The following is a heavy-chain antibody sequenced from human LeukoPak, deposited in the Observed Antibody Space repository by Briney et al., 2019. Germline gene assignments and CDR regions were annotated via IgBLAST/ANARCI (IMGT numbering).Heavy chain of an antibody. Sequence: ASVKVSCKASGYTFTRYGVNWVRQAPGQGLEWMGWINPYNGGTNYAQKFQGRVTMTRDTSITTAYMELTRLESDDTAVYFCATTSVQLDPPLYWGQGTLVTVSS. V-gene: IGHV1-2*02. J-gene: IGHJ4*02. D-gene: IGHD6-6*01. CDR1: GYTFTRYG. CDR3: ATTSVQLDPPLY. CDR2: INPYNGGT.